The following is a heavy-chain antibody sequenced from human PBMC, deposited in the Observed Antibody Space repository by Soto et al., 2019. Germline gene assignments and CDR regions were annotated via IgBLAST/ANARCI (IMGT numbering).Heavy chain of an antibody. D-gene: IGHD2-21*01. CDR1: GFMFSASW. V-gene: IGHV3-7*01. Sequence: EVQLVESGGRLVQHGGSLRLSCAASGFMFSASWMGWVRQDPGKGLEWVATISGGASDKFYVDSVKGRFTISRDDSKNTLYLQMNSLIDEDTAVYYCVREDWHRFDSWGQGTLVTVSS. CDR2: ISGGASDK. CDR3: VREDWHRFDS. J-gene: IGHJ4*02.